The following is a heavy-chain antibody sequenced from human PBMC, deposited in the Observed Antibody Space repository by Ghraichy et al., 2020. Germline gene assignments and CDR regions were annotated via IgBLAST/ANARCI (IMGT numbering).Heavy chain of an antibody. CDR2: ISGSGGST. CDR3: ARDQGYCSGGSCYLGHFDY. CDR1: GFTFSSYA. J-gene: IGHJ4*02. V-gene: IGHV3-23*01. D-gene: IGHD2-15*01. Sequence: GGSLRLSCAASGFTFSSYAMSWVRQAPGKGLEWVSAISGSGGSTYYADSVKGRFTISRDNSKNTLYLQMNSLRAEDTAVYYCARDQGYCSGGSCYLGHFDYWGQGTLVTVSS.